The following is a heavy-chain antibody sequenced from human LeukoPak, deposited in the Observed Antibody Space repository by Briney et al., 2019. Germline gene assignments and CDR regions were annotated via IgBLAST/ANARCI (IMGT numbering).Heavy chain of an antibody. CDR2: IYYSGST. CDR3: ARDTSTRSTSFDY. J-gene: IGHJ4*02. V-gene: IGHV4-39*01. CDR1: GGSISSSSYY. Sequence: SETLSLTCTVSGGSISSSSYYWGWIRQPPGKGLEWIGSIYYSGSTYYNPSLKSRVTISVDTSKNQFSLKLSSVTAADTAVYYCARDTSTRSTSFDYWGQGTLVTVSS.